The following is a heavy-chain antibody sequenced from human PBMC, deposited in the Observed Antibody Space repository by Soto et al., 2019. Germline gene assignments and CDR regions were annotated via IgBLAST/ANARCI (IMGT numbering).Heavy chain of an antibody. CDR2: IYYSVST. Sequence: SETLSLTCTVSGGSISSSSYYWGWIRQPPGKGLEWIGSIYYSVSTYYNPSLKSRVTISVDTSKNQFSLKLSSVTAADTAVYYCQSSGWYFDYWGQGTLVTVSS. V-gene: IGHV4-39*01. J-gene: IGHJ4*02. D-gene: IGHD6-19*01. CDR3: QSSGWYFDY. CDR1: GGSISSSSYY.